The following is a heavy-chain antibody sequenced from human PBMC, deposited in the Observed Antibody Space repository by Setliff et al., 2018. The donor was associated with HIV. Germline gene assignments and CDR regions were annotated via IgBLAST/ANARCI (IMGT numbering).Heavy chain of an antibody. CDR3: AKGVKWLDP. J-gene: IGHJ5*02. D-gene: IGHD3-16*01. Sequence: PGGSLRLSCAASGFTVSNNYMSWVRQGPGKGLEWVSVIYSVGSTYYADSVKGRFTISRDNSKNTVYPQMNSLRAEDTAVYYCAKGVKWLDPWGQGTLVTVSS. CDR1: GFTVSNNY. CDR2: IYSVGST. V-gene: IGHV3-66*02.